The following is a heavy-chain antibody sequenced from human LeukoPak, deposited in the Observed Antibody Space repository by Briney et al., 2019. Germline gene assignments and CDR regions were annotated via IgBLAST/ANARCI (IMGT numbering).Heavy chain of an antibody. D-gene: IGHD1-7*01. J-gene: IGHJ4*02. V-gene: IGHV4-59*01. CDR3: ARDGLGITGTGLDH. CDR1: GGSITNYF. Sequence: SETLSLTCTVSGGSITNYFWSWIRQPPGKGLEWIGYIYYSGSTTYNPSLKNRVTISVDTSKNHFSLRLSSATAADTAVYYCARDGLGITGTGLDHWGQGVLVTVSS. CDR2: IYYSGST.